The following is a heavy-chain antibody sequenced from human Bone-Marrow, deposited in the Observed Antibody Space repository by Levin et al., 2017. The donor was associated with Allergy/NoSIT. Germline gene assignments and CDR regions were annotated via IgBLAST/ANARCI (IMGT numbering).Heavy chain of an antibody. Sequence: GGSLRLSCAASGFTFRTHDMHWVRQGTGKGLEWVSTIGTAGDTYYPDSVRGRFTIFRENAKNSLYLQMNGLSAGDTAVYYCARYNYEYNALDIWGQGTMVTVSS. J-gene: IGHJ3*02. V-gene: IGHV3-13*01. CDR2: IGTAGDT. CDR1: GFTFRTHD. CDR3: ARYNYEYNALDI. D-gene: IGHD5-18*01.